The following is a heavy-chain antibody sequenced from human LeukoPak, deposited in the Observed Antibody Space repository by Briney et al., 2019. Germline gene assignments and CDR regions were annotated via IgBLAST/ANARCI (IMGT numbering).Heavy chain of an antibody. Sequence: GGSLRLSCAASGFTFSSYAMSWVRQAPGKGLEWVSAISGSGGSTYYADSVKGRFTISRDNSKNTLYLQMNSLRAEDTAVYYCAKDGVLWFGPSYSFDYWGQGTLVTVSS. D-gene: IGHD3-10*01. CDR3: AKDGVLWFGPSYSFDY. CDR2: ISGSGGST. CDR1: GFTFSSYA. V-gene: IGHV3-23*01. J-gene: IGHJ4*02.